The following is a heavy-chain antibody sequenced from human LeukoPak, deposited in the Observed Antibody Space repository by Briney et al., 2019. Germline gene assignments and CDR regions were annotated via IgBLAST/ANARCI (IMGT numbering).Heavy chain of an antibody. CDR2: IIPILGIA. CDR3: ARDRPSYYYDSSGYTH. Sequence: SVKVSCKASGGTFSSYAISWVRQAPGQGLEWMGRIIPILGIANYAQKFQGRVTITADKSTSTAYMELGSLRSEDTAVYYCARDRPSYYYDSSGYTHWGQGTLVTVSS. V-gene: IGHV1-69*04. D-gene: IGHD3-22*01. J-gene: IGHJ4*02. CDR1: GGTFSSYA.